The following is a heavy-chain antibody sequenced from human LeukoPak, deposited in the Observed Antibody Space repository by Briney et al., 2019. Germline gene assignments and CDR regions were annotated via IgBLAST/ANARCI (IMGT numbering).Heavy chain of an antibody. CDR3: AREEYGDYQTGLTSGYFDY. V-gene: IGHV1-69*13. Sequence: SVKVSCKASGYTFTGYYIHWVRQAPGQGLEWMGGIIPIFGTANYAQKFQGRVTITADESTSTAYMELSSLRSEDTAVYYCAREEYGDYQTGLTSGYFDYWGQGTLVTVSS. CDR2: IIPIFGTA. J-gene: IGHJ4*02. D-gene: IGHD4-17*01. CDR1: GYTFTGYY.